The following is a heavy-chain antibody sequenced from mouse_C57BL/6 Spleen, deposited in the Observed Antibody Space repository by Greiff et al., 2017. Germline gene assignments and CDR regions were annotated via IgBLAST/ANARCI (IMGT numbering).Heavy chain of an antibody. V-gene: IGHV1-18*01. Sequence: VQLQQSGPELVKPGASVTIPCKASGYTFTDYNMDWVKQSHGKSLEWIGDINPNNGGTIYNQKFKGKATLTADKSSSTAYMELRSLTSEDTAVYYCARGYGGYPAWFAYWGQGTLVTVSA. CDR2: INPNNGGT. CDR3: ARGYGGYPAWFAY. D-gene: IGHD2-3*01. CDR1: GYTFTDYN. J-gene: IGHJ3*01.